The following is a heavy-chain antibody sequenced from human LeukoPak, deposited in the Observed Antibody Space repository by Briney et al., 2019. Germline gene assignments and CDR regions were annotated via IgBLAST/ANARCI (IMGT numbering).Heavy chain of an antibody. V-gene: IGHV1-2*02. D-gene: IGHD5-18*01. CDR1: GYTFTDFY. CDR2: INPDSGGT. CDR3: ASTGREDTAMVVFDY. J-gene: IGHJ4*02. Sequence: ASVKVSCKASGYTFTDFYIHWVRQAPGQGLEWMGWINPDSGGTNSARDFLGRVTMTRDTSVSTAYMELSSLRSEDTAVYYCASTGREDTAMVVFDYWGQGTLVTVSS.